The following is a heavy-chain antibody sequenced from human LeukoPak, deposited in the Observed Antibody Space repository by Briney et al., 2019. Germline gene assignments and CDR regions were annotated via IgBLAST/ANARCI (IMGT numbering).Heavy chain of an antibody. V-gene: IGHV4-39*01. CDR3: ARHIAIGYCSGGSCLPPTNWFDP. D-gene: IGHD2-15*01. Sequence: SETLSLTCTVSGGSISTSNYYWSWIRQPPGKGLEWIGEINHSGSTNYNPSLKSRVTISVDTSKNQFSLKLSSVTAADTAVYYCARHIAIGYCSGGSCLPPTNWFDPWGQGTLVTVSS. J-gene: IGHJ5*02. CDR2: INHSGST. CDR1: GGSISTSNYY.